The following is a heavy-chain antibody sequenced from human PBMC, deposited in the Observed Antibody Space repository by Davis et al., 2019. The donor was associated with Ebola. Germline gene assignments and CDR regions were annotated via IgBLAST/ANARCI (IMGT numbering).Heavy chain of an antibody. D-gene: IGHD5-24*01. J-gene: IGHJ4*02. V-gene: IGHV5-51*01. Sequence: TVSCKGSGYSFTSYWIVWVRQMPGKGLECMGIIFPGDSDTRYSPSFQGQVTISADKSISTAYLQWSSLKASDTAMYYCARGTDGYNPGGYFDSWGQGTLVTVSS. CDR3: ARGTDGYNPGGYFDS. CDR2: IFPGDSDT. CDR1: GYSFTSYW.